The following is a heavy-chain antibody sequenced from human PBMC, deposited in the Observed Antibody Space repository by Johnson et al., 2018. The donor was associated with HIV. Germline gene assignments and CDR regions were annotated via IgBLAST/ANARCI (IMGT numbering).Heavy chain of an antibody. D-gene: IGHD3-22*01. CDR1: GFTFSDYY. CDR2: ISSSSSTI. J-gene: IGHJ3*02. V-gene: IGHV3-11*01. CDR3: TTAGSSGSAHAFDI. Sequence: QVQLVESGGGLVKPGRSLRLSCAASGFTFSDYYMSWIRQAPGKGLEWVSSISSSSSTIYYADSVKGRFTISRDDSKNTLFLQMNSLKIEDTATYYCTTAGSSGSAHAFDIWGQGTMVTVSS.